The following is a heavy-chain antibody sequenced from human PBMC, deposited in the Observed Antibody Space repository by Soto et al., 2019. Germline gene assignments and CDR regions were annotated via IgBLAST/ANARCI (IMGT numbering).Heavy chain of an antibody. V-gene: IGHV1-3*01. Sequence: ASVKVSCKASGYTFTSYAMHWVRQAPGQRLEWMGWINAGNGNTKYSQKFQGRVTITRDTSASTAYMELSSLRSEDTAVYYCASECGGDCSLYYYYGMDVWGQGTTVTVSS. CDR3: ASECGGDCSLYYYYGMDV. CDR2: INAGNGNT. J-gene: IGHJ6*02. CDR1: GYTFTSYA. D-gene: IGHD2-21*02.